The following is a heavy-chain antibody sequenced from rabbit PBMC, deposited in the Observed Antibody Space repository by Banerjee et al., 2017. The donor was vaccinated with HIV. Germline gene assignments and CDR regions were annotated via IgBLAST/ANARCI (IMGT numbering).Heavy chain of an antibody. CDR3: ARDLAGVIGWNFYL. J-gene: IGHJ4*01. Sequence: QEQLVESGGGLVQPEGSLTLTCTASGSTLSRYYICWVRQAPGKGLEWIACIGTGSGTTYYATWAKGPFTISKPSSTTVTLQMTSLTAADTATYFCARDLAGVIGWNFYLWGPGTLGTVS. CDR1: GSTLSRYY. V-gene: IGHV1S45*01. CDR2: IGTGSGTT. D-gene: IGHD4-1*01.